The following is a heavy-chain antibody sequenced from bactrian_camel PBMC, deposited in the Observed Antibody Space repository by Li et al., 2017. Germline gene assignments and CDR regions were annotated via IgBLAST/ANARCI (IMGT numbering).Heavy chain of an antibody. CDR3: TAGAVISGGYGARCLPARPTDYSD. J-gene: IGHJ4*01. CDR2: IDSDGNT. V-gene: IGHV3S53*01. CDR1: GYLYAQYC. D-gene: IGHD4*01. Sequence: QVQLVESGGGSVQPGGSLKLSCAVSGYLYAQYCMGWFRQSPGNQREGIAVIDSDGNTAYAESLKDRFTISVDNAKNTLYLQMDNLTPDDTATYYCTAGAVISGGYGARCLPARPTDYSDWGQGTQVTVS.